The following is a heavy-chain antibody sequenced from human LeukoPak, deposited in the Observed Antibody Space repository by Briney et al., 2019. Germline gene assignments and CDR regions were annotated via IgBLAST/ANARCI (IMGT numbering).Heavy chain of an antibody. Sequence: GGSLRLSCAASGFTFSSFGMHWVRQTPGKGLEGVAFIQSDGSNKYYADSVKGRFTISRDNSKNTLYLQMNSLRTEDTAVYYCDCSSTSCYAAGDYWGQGTLVTVSS. V-gene: IGHV3-30*02. D-gene: IGHD2-2*01. CDR1: GFTFSSFG. CDR2: IQSDGSNK. CDR3: DCSSTSCYAAGDY. J-gene: IGHJ4*02.